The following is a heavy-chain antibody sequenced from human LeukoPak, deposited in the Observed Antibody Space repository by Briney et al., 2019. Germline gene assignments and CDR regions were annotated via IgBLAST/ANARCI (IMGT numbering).Heavy chain of an antibody. V-gene: IGHV4-39*01. CDR2: LYYSGST. Sequence: KPSETLSLTCTVSGDSISRSTYYWGWIRQPPGRGLEWIGALYYSGSTYYNPSLKSRVSISVDTPKNQFSLKLSSVTAADTAVYYCARHGPPMSPIDYWGQGILVSVSS. CDR3: ARHGPPMSPIDY. J-gene: IGHJ4*02. D-gene: IGHD3-22*01. CDR1: GDSISRSTYY.